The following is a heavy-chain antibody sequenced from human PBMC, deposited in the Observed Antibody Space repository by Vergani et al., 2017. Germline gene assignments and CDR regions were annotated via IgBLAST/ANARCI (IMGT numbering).Heavy chain of an antibody. J-gene: IGHJ5*02. CDR2: IYLDDDK. Sequence: QITLKESGPTLVKPTQTLTLTCTFSGFSLSTSGVGVGWIRQPPGTALEWLALIYLDDDKRYSPSLKSRLTITKDTSKNQVVLTMTNMDPVDTATYYCAHIFQVAAAGNWFDPWGQGTLVTVPS. V-gene: IGHV2-5*02. CDR1: GFSLSTSGVG. CDR3: AHIFQVAAAGNWFDP. D-gene: IGHD6-13*01.